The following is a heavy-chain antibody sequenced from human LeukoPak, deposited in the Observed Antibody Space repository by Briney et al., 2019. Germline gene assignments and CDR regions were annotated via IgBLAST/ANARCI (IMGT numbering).Heavy chain of an antibody. Sequence: GGSLRLSCAASGFSFSSYSMNWVRQAPGTGLEWVSSISSGSTYIYYADSVKGRFTISRDNAKNSLYLQVSTLRAEDTAVYYCAREISSSTSFDYWGQGTLVTVSS. J-gene: IGHJ4*02. V-gene: IGHV3-21*01. D-gene: IGHD2-2*01. CDR2: ISSGSTYI. CDR1: GFSFSSYS. CDR3: AREISSSTSFDY.